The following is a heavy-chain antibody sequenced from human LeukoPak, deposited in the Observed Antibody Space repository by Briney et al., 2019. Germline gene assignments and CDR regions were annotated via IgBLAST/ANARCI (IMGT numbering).Heavy chain of an antibody. CDR3: AKDTIWVYYYDSSGYWVNAFDI. Sequence: SGGSLRLSCAASGFTFSSYAMGWVRQAPGKGLEWVSAISGSGGSTYYADSVKGRFTISRDNSKNTLYLQMNSLRAEDTAVYYCAKDTIWVYYYDSSGYWVNAFDIWGQGTMVTVSS. D-gene: IGHD3-22*01. CDR1: GFTFSSYA. CDR2: ISGSGGST. J-gene: IGHJ3*02. V-gene: IGHV3-23*01.